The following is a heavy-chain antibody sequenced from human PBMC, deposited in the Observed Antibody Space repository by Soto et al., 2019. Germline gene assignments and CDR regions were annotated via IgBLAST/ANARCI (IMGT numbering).Heavy chain of an antibody. CDR1: GGSIRSGDYY. V-gene: IGHV4-30-4*02. J-gene: IGHJ4*02. D-gene: IGHD3-9*01. CDR2: IYYSGST. Sequence: SETLSLTCTVSGGSIRSGDYYWSWIRQPPGKGLESIGYIYYSGSTYYNPSLKSRVTISVDTSKNQFSLKLSSVTAADTAVYYCARSPRYFVFFDYWGQGTLVTVSS. CDR3: ARSPRYFVFFDY.